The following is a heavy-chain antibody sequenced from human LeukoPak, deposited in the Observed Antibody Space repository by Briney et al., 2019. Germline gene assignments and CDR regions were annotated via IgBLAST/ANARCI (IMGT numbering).Heavy chain of an antibody. CDR1: GGTFSSYA. J-gene: IGHJ4*02. V-gene: IGHV1-69*13. Sequence: SVKVSCKASGGTFSSYAISWVRQAPGQGLEWMGGIIPIFGTANYAQKFQGRVTITANESTSTAYMELSSLRSEDTAVYYCARRYCSGGSCYLNYWGQGTLVTVSS. CDR3: ARRYCSGGSCYLNY. CDR2: IIPIFGTA. D-gene: IGHD2-15*01.